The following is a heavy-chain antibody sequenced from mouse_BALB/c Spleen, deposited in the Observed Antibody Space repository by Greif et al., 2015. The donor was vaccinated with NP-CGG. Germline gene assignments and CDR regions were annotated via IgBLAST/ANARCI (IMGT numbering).Heavy chain of an antibody. D-gene: IGHD2-1*01. V-gene: IGHV3-2*02. J-gene: IGHJ4*01. CDR3: ASYYGNYYAMDY. CDR1: GYSITSDYA. CDR2: ISYSGST. Sequence: ESGPGLVKPPQSLSLTCTVTGYSITSDYAWNWIRQFPGNKLEWMGYISYSGSTSYNPSLKSRISITRDTSKDQFFLQLNSVTTEDTATYYCASYYGNYYAMDYWGQGTSVTVSS.